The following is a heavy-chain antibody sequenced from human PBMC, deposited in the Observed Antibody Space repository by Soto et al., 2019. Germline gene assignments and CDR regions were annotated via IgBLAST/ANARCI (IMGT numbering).Heavy chain of an antibody. CDR2: IYHSGST. Sequence: QVQLRESGPGLVKPSGTLSLTCAVSGGSISSTNWWTWVRQSPEKGLEWIGEIYHSGSTNYNPSLRGRVTMSVDKSNNQFSLTMRSMTAADTAVYFCATLPPRIEVRLLPISTWGQGTLVTVSS. CDR1: GGSISSTNW. J-gene: IGHJ5*02. V-gene: IGHV4-4*02. D-gene: IGHD6-25*01. CDR3: ATLPPRIEVRLLPIST.